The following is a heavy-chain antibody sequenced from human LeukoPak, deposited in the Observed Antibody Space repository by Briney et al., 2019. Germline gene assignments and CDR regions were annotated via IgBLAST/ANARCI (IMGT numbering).Heavy chain of an antibody. J-gene: IGHJ3*02. CDR2: INPSGGST. CDR3: VTGRTGSPPGAFDI. V-gene: IGHV1-46*01. Sequence: ASVKVSCKASGYTFTSYYMHWVRQAPGQGLEWMGIINPSGGSTSYAQKFQGRVTMTEDTSTDTAYMELSSLRSEDTAVYYCVTGRTGSPPGAFDIWGQGTMVTVSS. D-gene: IGHD3-10*01. CDR1: GYTFTSYY.